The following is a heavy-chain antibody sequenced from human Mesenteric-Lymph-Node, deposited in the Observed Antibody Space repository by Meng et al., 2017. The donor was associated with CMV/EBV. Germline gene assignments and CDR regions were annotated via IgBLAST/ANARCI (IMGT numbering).Heavy chain of an antibody. V-gene: IGHV3-33*06. CDR2: IWYDGSNK. Sequence: GGSLRLSCAASGFTFSSYGMHWVRQAPGKGLEWVAVIWYDGSNKYYADSVKGRFTISRDNSKNTLYLQMNSLRAEDTAVYYCAKGTIGAHDGMDVWGQGTTVTVSS. CDR1: GFTFSSYG. CDR3: AKGTIGAHDGMDV. D-gene: IGHD2-2*01. J-gene: IGHJ6*02.